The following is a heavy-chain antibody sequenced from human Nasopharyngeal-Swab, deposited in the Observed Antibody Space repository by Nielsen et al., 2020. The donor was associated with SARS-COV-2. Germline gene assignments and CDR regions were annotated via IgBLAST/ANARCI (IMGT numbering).Heavy chain of an antibody. J-gene: IGHJ4*02. CDR1: GGSFSGYY. CDR2: INHSGST. Sequence: SETLSLTCAVYGGSFSGYYWNWIRQPPGRGLEWIGEINHSGSTNYNTSLKSRVTISIDTSKNQFSLKLSSVTAADTAVYYCVRTGSDCSSTSCYFDFWGQGTLVTVSS. V-gene: IGHV4-34*01. D-gene: IGHD2-2*01. CDR3: VRTGSDCSSTSCYFDF.